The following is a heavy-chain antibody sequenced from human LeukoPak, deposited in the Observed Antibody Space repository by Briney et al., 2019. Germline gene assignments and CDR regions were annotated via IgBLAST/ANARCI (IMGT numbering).Heavy chain of an antibody. Sequence: PGGSLRLSCAASGFIFSGFGMVWVRQAPGKGLEWVAFISHDGGNKDYADSVKGRFTISRDNSKNTLYLQMNSLRAEDTAVYYCARGVTMIATSDWFDPWGQGTLVTVSS. CDR1: GFIFSGFG. D-gene: IGHD3-22*01. J-gene: IGHJ5*02. CDR2: ISHDGGNK. CDR3: ARGVTMIATSDWFDP. V-gene: IGHV3-30*03.